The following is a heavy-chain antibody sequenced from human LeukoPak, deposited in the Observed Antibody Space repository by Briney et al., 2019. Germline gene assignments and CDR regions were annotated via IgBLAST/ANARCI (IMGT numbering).Heavy chain of an antibody. Sequence: SETLSLTCTVSGGSISSYYWSWIRQPPGKGLEWIGYIYYSGSTNYNPSLKSRVTISVDTSKNQFSLKLSSVTAADTAVYYCARVADYYDSSGYLHAEYFQHWGRAPWSPSPQ. CDR2: IYYSGST. V-gene: IGHV4-59*01. CDR3: ARVADYYDSSGYLHAEYFQH. J-gene: IGHJ1*01. CDR1: GGSISSYY. D-gene: IGHD3-22*01.